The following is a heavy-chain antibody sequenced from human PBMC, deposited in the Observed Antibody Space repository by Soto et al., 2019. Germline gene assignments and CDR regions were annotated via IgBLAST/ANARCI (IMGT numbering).Heavy chain of an antibody. D-gene: IGHD6-13*01. CDR2: FYSSGSI. CDR1: GYSITAGGYY. Sequence: SETLSLTCFVSGYSITAGGYYWSWIRHHPGKGLEWIGSFYSSGSIIYNPSLRSRVSISGDTSSNQFSMSLTSVTAADTARYYCARERQLVQDWLDPWGQGTQVTVSS. CDR3: ARERQLVQDWLDP. V-gene: IGHV4-31*03. J-gene: IGHJ5*02.